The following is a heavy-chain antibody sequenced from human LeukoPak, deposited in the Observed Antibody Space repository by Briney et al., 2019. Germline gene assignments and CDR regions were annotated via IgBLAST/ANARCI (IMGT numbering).Heavy chain of an antibody. Sequence: PGGSLRLSCAASGFTFSDYWMNWVRQAPGKGLEWVASIKQDGSEKYYVDSVKGRFTISRDNAKNSLYLQIDSLRAEDTAVYYCAKDRLGTLDAFDIWGQGTMVTVSS. CDR3: AKDRLGTLDAFDI. J-gene: IGHJ3*02. CDR1: GFTFSDYW. V-gene: IGHV3-7*01. CDR2: IKQDGSEK. D-gene: IGHD3-9*01.